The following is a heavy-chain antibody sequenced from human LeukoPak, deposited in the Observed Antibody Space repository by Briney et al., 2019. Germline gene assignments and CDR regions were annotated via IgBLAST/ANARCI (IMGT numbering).Heavy chain of an antibody. Sequence: ASVKVSCKASGYTFTSYGISWVRQAPGQGLEWMGWISAYNGNTNYAQKLQGRVTMTTDTSTSTAYMELRSLRSDDTAVYYCARVSSRGDYPHWYFDLWGRGTLVTVSS. CDR2: ISAYNGNT. D-gene: IGHD4-17*01. CDR1: GYTFTSYG. J-gene: IGHJ2*01. CDR3: ARVSSRGDYPHWYFDL. V-gene: IGHV1-18*01.